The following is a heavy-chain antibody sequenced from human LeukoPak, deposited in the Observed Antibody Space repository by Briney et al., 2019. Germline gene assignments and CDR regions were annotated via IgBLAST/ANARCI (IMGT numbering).Heavy chain of an antibody. V-gene: IGHV4-4*07. CDR3: ARDYGDPRGYWFDP. J-gene: IGHJ5*02. CDR1: GGSISRYY. Sequence: PSETLSLTCTVSGGSISRYYWSWIRQPAGKGLEWIGRIYTSGSTNYNTSLKSRVTMSVDTSKNQFSLKLSSVTAADTAVYYCARDYGDPRGYWFDPWGQGTLVTVSS. CDR2: IYTSGST. D-gene: IGHD4-17*01.